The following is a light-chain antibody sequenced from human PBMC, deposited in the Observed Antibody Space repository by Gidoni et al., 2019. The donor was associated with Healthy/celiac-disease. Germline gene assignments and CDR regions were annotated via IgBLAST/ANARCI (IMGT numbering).Light chain of an antibody. Sequence: EIVLTQSPGTLSLSPGERDTLSCRASQSVSSSYLAWYQQNPGQAPRLLIYGASSRATGIPDRFSGSGSGTDFTLTISRLEPEDFAVYYCQQEFTFGQGTRLEIK. CDR2: GAS. CDR1: QSVSSSY. CDR3: QQEFT. J-gene: IGKJ5*01. V-gene: IGKV3-20*01.